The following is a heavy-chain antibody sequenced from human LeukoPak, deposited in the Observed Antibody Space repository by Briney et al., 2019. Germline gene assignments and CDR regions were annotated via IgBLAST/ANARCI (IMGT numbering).Heavy chain of an antibody. V-gene: IGHV4-34*01. J-gene: IGHJ4*02. CDR2: INHSGST. CDR3: ARVGVLDTAMPIYYFDY. CDR1: GGSFSGYY. Sequence: PPETLSLTCAVYGGSFSGYYWSWIRQPPGKGLEWIGEINHSGSTNYNPSLKSRVTISVDTSKNQFSLKLSSVTAADTAVYYCARVGVLDTAMPIYYFDYWGQGTLVTVSS. D-gene: IGHD5-18*01.